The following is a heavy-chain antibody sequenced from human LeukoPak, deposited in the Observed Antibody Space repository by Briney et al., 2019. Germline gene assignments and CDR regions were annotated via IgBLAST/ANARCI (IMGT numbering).Heavy chain of an antibody. Sequence: PGTSLRLSCAASGFSFSSYNFHWVRQAPGKGLKWLGFISYDGNIKYEDSVKGRFTISRDNSKNTLYLQMNSLRPEDTAMYYCGRDKRGGDYDYYYYYMDVWGNGTAVTVSS. V-gene: IGHV3-30*03. CDR2: ISYDGNIK. J-gene: IGHJ6*03. D-gene: IGHD4-17*01. CDR1: GFSFSSYN. CDR3: GRDKRGGDYDYYYYYMDV.